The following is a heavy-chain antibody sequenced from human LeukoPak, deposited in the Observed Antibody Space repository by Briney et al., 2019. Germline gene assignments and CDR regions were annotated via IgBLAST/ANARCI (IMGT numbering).Heavy chain of an antibody. CDR2: INPNSGAT. Sequence: ASVKVSCKASGYTLTDYYLHWVRQAPGQGLKWMGWINPNSGATHYAQSFQARVTMTRDTSIASSYMELTGLESDDTAVYYCARADIIVVAAAAPVASAFEYWGQGALITVS. D-gene: IGHD2-15*01. V-gene: IGHV1-2*02. CDR1: GYTLTDYY. J-gene: IGHJ4*02. CDR3: ARADIIVVAAAAPVASAFEY.